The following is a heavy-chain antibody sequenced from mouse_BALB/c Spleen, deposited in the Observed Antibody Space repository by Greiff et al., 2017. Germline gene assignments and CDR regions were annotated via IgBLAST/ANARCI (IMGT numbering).Heavy chain of an antibody. D-gene: IGHD2-10*01. J-gene: IGHJ3*01. CDR3: ARHAYYGNYVDWFAY. Sequence: EVQVVESGGGLVKPGGSLKLSCAASGFAFSSYDMSWVRQTPEKRLEWVAYISSGGGSTYYPDTVKGRFTISRDNAKNTLYLQMSSLKSEDTAMYYCARHAYYGNYVDWFAYWGQGTLVTVSA. V-gene: IGHV5-12-1*01. CDR2: ISSGGGST. CDR1: GFAFSSYD.